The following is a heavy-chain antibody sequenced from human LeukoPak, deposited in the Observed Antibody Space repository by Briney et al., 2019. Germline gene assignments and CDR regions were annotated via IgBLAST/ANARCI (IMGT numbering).Heavy chain of an antibody. CDR2: IGTAGDT. J-gene: IGHJ3*02. Sequence: GGSLRLSCAASGFTFSSYDMHWVRQATGKGLEWVSAIGTAGDTYYPGSVKARFTISRENAKNSLYLQMNSLRAGDTAVYYCVRAINPHVDTAMADAFDIWGQGTMVTVSS. CDR1: GFTFSSYD. D-gene: IGHD5-18*01. V-gene: IGHV3-13*01. CDR3: VRAINPHVDTAMADAFDI.